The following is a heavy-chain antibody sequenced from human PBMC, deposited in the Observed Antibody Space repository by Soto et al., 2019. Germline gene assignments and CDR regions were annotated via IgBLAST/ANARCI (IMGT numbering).Heavy chain of an antibody. CDR3: AREGVAPYYYYGMDV. Sequence: QVQLVQSGAEVKKPGASVKVSCKASGYTFTRSGISWVRQAPGQGPEWMGWNSSYNGDTNYAQTFQGRVTMTTDTSTSTAYMELRSLRSDDTAVYYCAREGVAPYYYYGMDVWGQGTPVTVSS. V-gene: IGHV1-18*01. D-gene: IGHD5-12*01. J-gene: IGHJ6*02. CDR2: NSSYNGDT. CDR1: GYTFTRSG.